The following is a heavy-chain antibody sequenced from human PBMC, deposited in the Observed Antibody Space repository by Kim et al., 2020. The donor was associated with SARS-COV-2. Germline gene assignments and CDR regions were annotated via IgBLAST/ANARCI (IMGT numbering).Heavy chain of an antibody. J-gene: IGHJ4*02. CDR2: T. D-gene: IGHD1-26*01. V-gene: IGHV5-51*01. Sequence: TRYSPSFQGQVTISADKSTSTAYLQWSSLKASDTAMYYCARHEGAIWLDYWGQGTLVTVSS. CDR3: ARHEGAIWLDY.